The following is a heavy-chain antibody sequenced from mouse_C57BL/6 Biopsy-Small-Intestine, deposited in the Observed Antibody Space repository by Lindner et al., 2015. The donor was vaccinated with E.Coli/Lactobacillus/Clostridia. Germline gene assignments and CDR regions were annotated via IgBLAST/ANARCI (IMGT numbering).Heavy chain of an antibody. CDR3: ARGLGTGFHYFDY. V-gene: IGHV1-53*01. CDR2: IIPVFGAA. Sequence: SVKVSCKASGGTFSSNAISWVRQAPGQGLEWMGGIIPVFGAANYAQKFQDRVTITADESTSTVYMELSSLRSEDTAVYYCARGLGTGFHYFDYWGQGTLVTVSS. J-gene: IGHJ2*01. CDR1: GGTFSSNA. D-gene: IGHD3-1*01.